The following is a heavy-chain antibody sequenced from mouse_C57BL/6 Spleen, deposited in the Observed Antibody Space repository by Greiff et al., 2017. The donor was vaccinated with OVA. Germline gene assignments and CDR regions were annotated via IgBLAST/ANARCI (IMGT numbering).Heavy chain of an antibody. CDR1: GYTFTSYW. V-gene: IGHV1-53*01. Sequence: QVHVKQPGTELVKPGASVKLSCKASGYTFTSYWMHWVKQRPGQGLEWIGNINPSNGGTNYNEKFKSKATLTVDKSSSTAYMQLSSLTSEDSAVYYCARGAGYYGSSAWFAYWGQGTLVTVSA. D-gene: IGHD1-1*01. CDR2: INPSNGGT. CDR3: ARGAGYYGSSAWFAY. J-gene: IGHJ3*01.